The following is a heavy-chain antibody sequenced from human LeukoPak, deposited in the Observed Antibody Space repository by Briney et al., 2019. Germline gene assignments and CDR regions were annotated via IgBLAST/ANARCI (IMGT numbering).Heavy chain of an antibody. CDR2: ISYDGSNK. J-gene: IGHJ4*02. D-gene: IGHD2-15*01. V-gene: IGHV3-30*18. CDR3: AKDYCSGGSCYSDY. CDR1: GFTFSSYG. Sequence: GGSPRLSCAASGFTFSSYGMHWVRQAPGKGLEWVAVISYDGSNKYYADSVKGRFTISRDNSKNTLYLQMNSLRPEDTAMYYCAKDYCSGGSCYSDYWGQGTLVTVSS.